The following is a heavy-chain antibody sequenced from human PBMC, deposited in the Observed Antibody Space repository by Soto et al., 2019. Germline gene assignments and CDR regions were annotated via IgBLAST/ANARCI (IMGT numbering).Heavy chain of an antibody. CDR2: MYYNGNI. CDR1: GGSISNYY. D-gene: IGHD3-16*01. Sequence: SETLSLTCNVSGGSISNYYWTWVRQSPEKGLEWIGYMYYNGNINYNPSLKSRVTISIDTSKNQFSLTLKSVTAADTAVYYCASGGNWFDTWGQGVLATVSS. V-gene: IGHV4-59*01. CDR3: ASGGNWFDT. J-gene: IGHJ5*02.